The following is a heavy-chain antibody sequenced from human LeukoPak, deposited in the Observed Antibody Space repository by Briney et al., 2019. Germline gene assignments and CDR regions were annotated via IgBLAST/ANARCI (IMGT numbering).Heavy chain of an antibody. V-gene: IGHV3-21*01. CDR1: GFTFSSYS. D-gene: IGHD3-9*01. Sequence: PGGSLRLSCAASGFTFSSYSMNWVRQAPGKGLEWVSSISSSSSYIYYADSVKGRFTISRDNAKNSLYLQMNSLRAEDTAVYYCARANDILTGSEFYFDYWGQGTLVTVSS. CDR2: ISSSSSYI. CDR3: ARANDILTGSEFYFDY. J-gene: IGHJ4*02.